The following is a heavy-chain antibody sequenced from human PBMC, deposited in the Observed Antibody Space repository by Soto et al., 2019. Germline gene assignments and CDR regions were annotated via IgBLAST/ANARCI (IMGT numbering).Heavy chain of an antibody. J-gene: IGHJ6*02. V-gene: IGHV1-69*13. CDR3: TYYDFWSGYSQITYYYYGMDV. CDR1: GGTFSSYA. D-gene: IGHD3-3*01. Sequence: ASVKVSCKASGGTFSSYAISWVRQAPGRGLEWMGGIIPIFGTANYAQKFQGRVTITADESTSTAYMELSSLRSEDTAVYYCTYYDFWSGYSQITYYYYGMDVWGQGTTVTVSS. CDR2: IIPIFGTA.